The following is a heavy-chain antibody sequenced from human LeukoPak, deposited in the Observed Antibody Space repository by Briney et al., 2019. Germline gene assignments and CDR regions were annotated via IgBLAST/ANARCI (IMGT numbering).Heavy chain of an antibody. CDR2: ISAYNGNT. D-gene: IGHD5-18*01. CDR1: GYTFTSYG. V-gene: IGHV1-18*01. CDR3: ARDGNGYLTSYYYYYMDV. J-gene: IGHJ6*03. Sequence: ASVKVSCKASGYTFTSYGISWVRQAPGQGLEWMGWISAYNGNTNYAQKLQGRVTMTTDTSTSTAYMELRSLRSDDTAVYYCARDGNGYLTSYYYYYMDVWGKGTTVTVSS.